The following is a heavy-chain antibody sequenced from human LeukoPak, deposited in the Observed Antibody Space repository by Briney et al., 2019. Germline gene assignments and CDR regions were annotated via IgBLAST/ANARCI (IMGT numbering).Heavy chain of an antibody. CDR3: ARRYDTSGRLDY. CDR1: GGSVRSYY. Sequence: SETLSLTCTVSGGSVRSYYWSWIRQPPGKGPEWIGYIYYIGGTNYNPSLKSRVTISLDTSKNQFSLKLNSVTAADTAVYYCARRYDTSGRLDYWGQGTLVTVSS. J-gene: IGHJ4*02. V-gene: IGHV4-59*08. CDR2: IYYIGGT. D-gene: IGHD3-22*01.